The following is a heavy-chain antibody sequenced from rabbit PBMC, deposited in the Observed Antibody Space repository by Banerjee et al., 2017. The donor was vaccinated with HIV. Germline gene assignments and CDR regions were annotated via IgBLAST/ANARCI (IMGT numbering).Heavy chain of an antibody. CDR3: ARDAGTSFSTYGMDL. D-gene: IGHD8-1*01. J-gene: IGHJ6*01. CDR1: GFSFSNKVV. Sequence: QERLVESGGGLVKPEGSLTLTCTASGFSFSNKVVMCWVRQAPGKGLEWIACINGITGKAVYANWAKGRSTFSKSSSTTVTLQMTSLTAADTATYFCARDAGTSFSTYGMDLWGPGTLVT. V-gene: IGHV1S45*01. CDR2: INGITGKA.